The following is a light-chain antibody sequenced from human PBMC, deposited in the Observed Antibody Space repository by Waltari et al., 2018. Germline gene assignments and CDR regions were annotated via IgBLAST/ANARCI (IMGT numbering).Light chain of an antibody. CDR1: QSLLHRNGYNY. CDR3: MQALQTPWT. CDR2: LGS. Sequence: DTEMTQSPLSLPVTPGEPAPISSRSSQSLLHRNGYNYLDWYRQKPGQSPQLLIYLGSNRASGVPDRFSGSGSGTDFTLKISRVEAEDVGVYYCMQALQTPWTFGQGTKVEIK. V-gene: IGKV2-28*01. J-gene: IGKJ1*01.